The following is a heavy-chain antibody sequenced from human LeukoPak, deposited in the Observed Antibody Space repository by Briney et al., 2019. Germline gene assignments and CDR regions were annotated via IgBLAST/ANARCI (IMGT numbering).Heavy chain of an antibody. CDR3: AQGGSFDY. CDR1: GFTFDDHA. V-gene: IGHV3-9*01. J-gene: IGHJ4*02. CDR2: ISWNSGSI. D-gene: IGHD3-10*01. Sequence: PGRSLRLSCAASGFTFDDHAMHWVRQAPGKGLEWVSGISWNSGSIGYADSVKGRFTISRDNAKNSLYLQMNSLRAEDTALYYCAQGGSFDYWGQGTLVTVSS.